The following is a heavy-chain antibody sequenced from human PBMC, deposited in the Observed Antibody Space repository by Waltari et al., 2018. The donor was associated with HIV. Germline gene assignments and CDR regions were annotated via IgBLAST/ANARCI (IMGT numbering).Heavy chain of an antibody. CDR2: MNTNSGNP. V-gene: IGHV7-4-1*02. Sequence: QVQLVQSGSQLKKPGASVKISCKASGYTFNNYALHWVRQAPGQGLEWMGWMNTNSGNPTYAQGFTGRFVLSLDTSLTTTYLQINTLKPDDSAVYYCARSPAFWGQGTVVIVSS. CDR3: ARSPAF. CDR1: GYTFNNYA. J-gene: IGHJ4*02.